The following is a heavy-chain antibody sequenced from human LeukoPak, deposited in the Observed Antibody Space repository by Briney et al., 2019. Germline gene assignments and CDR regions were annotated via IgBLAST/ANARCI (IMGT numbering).Heavy chain of an antibody. CDR1: GGSITSSSYY. J-gene: IGHJ4*02. D-gene: IGHD3-10*01. Sequence: PSETLSLTCTVSGGSITSSSYYWGWIRQPPGKGLEWVANIKQDGSEKYYVDSVKGRFTISRDNAKNSLYLQMNSLRAEDTAVYYCARDRGSQDYWGQGTLVTVSS. CDR3: ARDRGSQDY. CDR2: IKQDGSEK. V-gene: IGHV3-7*03.